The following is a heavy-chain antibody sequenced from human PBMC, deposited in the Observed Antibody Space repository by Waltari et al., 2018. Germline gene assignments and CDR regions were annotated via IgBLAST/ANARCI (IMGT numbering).Heavy chain of an antibody. J-gene: IGHJ4*02. Sequence: EVQLVESGGGLVKPGGSLRLSCATSGFTFSTYSMNWVRQAQGKGLEWVSSISSSSRNRYYADSVKGRFTISRDNAKNSMYMQLNSLRVEDTAIYYCARGVSITETPWFAYWGQGTLVTVSS. D-gene: IGHD5-12*01. V-gene: IGHV3-21*02. CDR1: GFTFSTYS. CDR3: ARGVSITETPWFAY. CDR2: ISSSSRNR.